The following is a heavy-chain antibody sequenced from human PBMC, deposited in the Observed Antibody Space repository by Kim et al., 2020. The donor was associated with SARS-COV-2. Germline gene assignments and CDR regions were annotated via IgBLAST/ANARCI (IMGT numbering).Heavy chain of an antibody. Sequence: ASVKVSCKASGYTFTSYAMHWVRQAPGQRLEWMGWINAGNGNTKYSQKFQGRVTITRDTSASTAYMELSSLRSEDTAVYYCARGYYYGSGSYYNVDYWGQGTLVTVSS. CDR1: GYTFTSYA. J-gene: IGHJ4*02. CDR3: ARGYYYGSGSYYNVDY. CDR2: INAGNGNT. D-gene: IGHD3-10*01. V-gene: IGHV1-3*01.